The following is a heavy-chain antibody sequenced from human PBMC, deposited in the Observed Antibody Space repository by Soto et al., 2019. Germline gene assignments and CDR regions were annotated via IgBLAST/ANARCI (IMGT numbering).Heavy chain of an antibody. CDR3: ARWYGSAFDF. V-gene: IGHV4-59*01. CDR2: IYYSGST. J-gene: IGHJ3*01. Sequence: QVKLQESGPGLVKPSETLSLTCTVSGGSISSYYWSWIRQPPGKGLEWIGYIYYSGSTNYNPSLKCRVTNSVETSKNQFSLTLASGTAADTAVYYCARWYGSAFDFWGQGAMVTVSS. D-gene: IGHD3-10*01. CDR1: GGSISSYY.